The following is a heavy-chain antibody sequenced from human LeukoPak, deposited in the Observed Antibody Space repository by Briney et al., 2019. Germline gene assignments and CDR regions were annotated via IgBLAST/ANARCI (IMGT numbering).Heavy chain of an antibody. CDR2: IYYSGST. D-gene: IGHD3-16*01. J-gene: IGHJ4*02. V-gene: IGHV4-39*07. Sequence: SETLSLTCTVSGGSISSSSYYWGWIRQPPGKGLEWIGIIYYSGSTYYNPSLKSRVTISVDTSKNQFSLKLSSVTAADTAVYYCAMGARRDYFDYWGQGTLVTVSS. CDR3: AMGARRDYFDY. CDR1: GGSISSSSYY.